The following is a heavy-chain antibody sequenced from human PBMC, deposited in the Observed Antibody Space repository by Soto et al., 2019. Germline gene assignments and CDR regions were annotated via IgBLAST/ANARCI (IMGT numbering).Heavy chain of an antibody. CDR1: GFSLSTSGVG. CDR3: AHSLPSIAARNSYYMDV. V-gene: IGHV2-5*02. CDR2: IYWDDDK. Sequence: SGPTLVNPTQTLTLTCTFSGFSLSTSGVGVGWIRQPPGKALEWLALIYWDDDKRYSPSLKSRLTITKDTSKNQVVLTMTNMDPVDTATYYCAHSLPSIAARNSYYMDVWGKGTTVTVSS. D-gene: IGHD6-6*01. J-gene: IGHJ6*03.